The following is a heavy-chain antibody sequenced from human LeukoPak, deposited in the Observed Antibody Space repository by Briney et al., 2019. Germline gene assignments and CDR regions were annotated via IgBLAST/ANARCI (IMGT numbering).Heavy chain of an antibody. J-gene: IGHJ6*03. CDR2: IVPIFGTA. V-gene: IGHV1-69*05. CDR3: ARDGRGWLQPKGSYYYYMDV. Sequence: GASVKVSCKASGGTFSSYAISWVRQAPGQGLEWMGGIVPIFGTANYAQKFQGRVTITTDESTSTAYMELSSLRSEDTAVYYCARDGRGWLQPKGSYYYYMDVWGKGTTVTVSS. CDR1: GGTFSSYA. D-gene: IGHD5-24*01.